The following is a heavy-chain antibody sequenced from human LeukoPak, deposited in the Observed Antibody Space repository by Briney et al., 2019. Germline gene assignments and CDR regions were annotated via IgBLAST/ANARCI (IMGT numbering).Heavy chain of an antibody. D-gene: IGHD2-2*01. CDR2: IRYDGSNK. J-gene: IGHJ6*03. Sequence: GGSLRLSCAASGFTFSSYGMHWVRQAPGKGLEWVAFIRYDGSNKYYADSVKGRFTISRDNSKNTLYLQMNSLRAEDTAVYYCAKTPEVPAARLAYYYYYMDVWGRGTTVTVSS. CDR3: AKTPEVPAARLAYYYYYMDV. V-gene: IGHV3-30*02. CDR1: GFTFSSYG.